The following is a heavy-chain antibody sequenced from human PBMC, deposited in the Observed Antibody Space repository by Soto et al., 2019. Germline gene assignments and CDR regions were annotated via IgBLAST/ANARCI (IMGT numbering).Heavy chain of an antibody. J-gene: IGHJ5*02. V-gene: IGHV4-31*03. Sequence: QVQLQESGPGLVKPSQTLSLTCTVSGGSISSGGYYWSWIRQHPGKGLEWIGYIYYSGSTYYNPSLKSRVTISVDTSKNQFSLKLSSLTAADTAVYYCAREAAGILNWFDPWGQGTLVTVSS. CDR3: AREAAGILNWFDP. CDR2: IYYSGST. CDR1: GGSISSGGYY. D-gene: IGHD6-25*01.